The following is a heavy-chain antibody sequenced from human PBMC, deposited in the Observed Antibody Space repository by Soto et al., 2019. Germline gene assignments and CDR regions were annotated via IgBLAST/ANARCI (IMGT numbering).Heavy chain of an antibody. D-gene: IGHD3-16*01. CDR3: AREDYDAFDI. J-gene: IGHJ3*02. CDR2: ITYSGST. Sequence: TLSLTCTVSDGSISSGGYYWNWIRQHPGKGLEWIGYITYSGSTYYSPSLKSRVTISVDTSKNQFSLKLSSVTAADTAVYYCAREDYDAFDIWGQGTMVTVS. CDR1: DGSISSGGYY. V-gene: IGHV4-31*03.